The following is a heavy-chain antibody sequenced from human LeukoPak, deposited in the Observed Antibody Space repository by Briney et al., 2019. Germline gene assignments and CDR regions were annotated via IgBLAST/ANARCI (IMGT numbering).Heavy chain of an antibody. Sequence: PGGSLRLSCAASGFIFSSHGMNWVRQAPGKGLEWVSGISPSGDITDYADSVKGRVTISRDNSKKTPYLQMNRQRAEDTAVYYCAGNNWNDLNYYYYYYMDASGKGTTVTVSS. CDR2: ISPSGDIT. CDR3: AGNNWNDLNYYYYYYMDA. D-gene: IGHD1-1*01. CDR1: GFIFSSHG. J-gene: IGHJ6*03. V-gene: IGHV3-23*01.